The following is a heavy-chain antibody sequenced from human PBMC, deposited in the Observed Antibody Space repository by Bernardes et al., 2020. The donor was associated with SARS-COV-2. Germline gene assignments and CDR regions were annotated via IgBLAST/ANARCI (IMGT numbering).Heavy chain of an antibody. CDR3: ALPPTNYDRYGMDV. CDR1: GYPFTGYY. J-gene: IGHJ6*02. D-gene: IGHD3-22*01. V-gene: IGHV1-2*02. CDR2: INPNSGGT. Sequence: ASVKVSCKASGYPFTGYYMHWVRQAPGQGLEWMGWINPNSGGTNYAQKFQGRVTMTRETSISTAYMELSRLRSDDTAVYYCALPPTNYDRYGMDVWGQGTTVTVSS.